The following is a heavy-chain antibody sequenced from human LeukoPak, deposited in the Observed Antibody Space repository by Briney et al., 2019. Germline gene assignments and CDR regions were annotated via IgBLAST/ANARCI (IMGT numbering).Heavy chain of an antibody. D-gene: IGHD6-19*01. J-gene: IGHJ4*02. CDR2: IYYSGST. CDR1: GGSISSYY. Sequence: PSETLSLTCTVSGGSISSYYWSWIRQPPGKGLEWIGSIYYSGSTYYNPSLKSRVTISVDTSKNQFSLKLSSVTAADTAVYYCARQRIAVAGLNWGQGTLVTVSS. V-gene: IGHV4-39*07. CDR3: ARQRIAVAGLN.